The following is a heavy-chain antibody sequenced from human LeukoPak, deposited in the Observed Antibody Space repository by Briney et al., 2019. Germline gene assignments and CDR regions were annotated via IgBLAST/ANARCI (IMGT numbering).Heavy chain of an antibody. CDR3: AQGGCSGGSCYPLGY. D-gene: IGHD2-15*01. CDR1: GGSFSGYY. Sequence: SETLSLTCAVYGGSFSGYYWSWIRQPPGKGLEWIGEINHSGSTNYNPSLKSRVTISVDTSKNQFSLKLSSVTAADTAVYYCAQGGCSGGSCYPLGYWGQGTLATVSS. V-gene: IGHV4-34*01. CDR2: INHSGST. J-gene: IGHJ4*02.